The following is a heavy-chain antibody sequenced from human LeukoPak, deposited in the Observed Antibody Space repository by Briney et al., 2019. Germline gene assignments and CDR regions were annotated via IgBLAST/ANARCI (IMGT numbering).Heavy chain of an antibody. V-gene: IGHV4-59*01. D-gene: IGHD2-21*02. Sequence: SETLSLTCTVSGGSISSYYWSWIRQPPGKGLEWIGYIYYSGSTDYNPSLKSRVTILVDTSKNQFSLKLSSVTAADTAVYYCARERAYCGGDCPFDIWGQGTMVTVSS. CDR1: GGSISSYY. CDR3: ARERAYCGGDCPFDI. CDR2: IYYSGST. J-gene: IGHJ3*02.